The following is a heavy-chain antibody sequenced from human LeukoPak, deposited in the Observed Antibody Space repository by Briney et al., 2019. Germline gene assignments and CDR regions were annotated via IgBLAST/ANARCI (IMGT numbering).Heavy chain of an antibody. D-gene: IGHD3-10*01. V-gene: IGHV4-39*01. CDR3: AKGVLWFGELYYMDV. CDR2: IYHSGST. CDR1: GGSISSSSYY. J-gene: IGHJ6*03. Sequence: PSETLSLTCTVSGGSISSSSYYWGWIRQPPGKGLEWIGSIYHSGSTYYNASLESRVTISVDTSKNQFSLKLSSVTAADTAVYYCAKGVLWFGELYYMDVWGKGTTVTISS.